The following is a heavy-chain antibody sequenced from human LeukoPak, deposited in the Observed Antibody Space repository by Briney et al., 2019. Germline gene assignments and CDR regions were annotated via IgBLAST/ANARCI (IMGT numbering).Heavy chain of an antibody. V-gene: IGHV3-21*01. J-gene: IGHJ1*01. D-gene: IGHD3-10*01. CDR2: ISRRSRHV. CDR3: VRDLLGSGSTTAYLYH. Sequence: GRSLRLSCAASGFTFSNYSMNWVRQAPGKGLEWVSSISRRSRHVYYAGSVKGRFTISRDDARNSLYLQMNSLRAEDMAVYFCVRDLLGSGSTTAYLYHWGQGTLVTVSS. CDR1: GFTFSNYS.